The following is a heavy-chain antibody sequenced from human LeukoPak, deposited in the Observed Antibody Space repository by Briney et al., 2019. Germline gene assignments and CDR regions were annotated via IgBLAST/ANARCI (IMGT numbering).Heavy chain of an antibody. D-gene: IGHD3-9*01. V-gene: IGHV1-2*02. J-gene: IGHJ4*02. CDR3: ARGGGYYDIFTGHY. CDR1: GYTFTGYY. Sequence: GASVKVSCKASGYTFTGYYMHWVRQAPRQGLEWMGWISSNNGGTHYAQKFQGRATMTRNTSISTVYMELSSLRSDDTAVYYCARGGGYYDIFTGHYWGQGTLVTVSS. CDR2: ISSNNGGT.